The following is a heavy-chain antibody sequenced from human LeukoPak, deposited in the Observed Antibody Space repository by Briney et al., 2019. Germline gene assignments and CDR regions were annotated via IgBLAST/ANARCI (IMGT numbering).Heavy chain of an antibody. CDR3: ARNYYDSSDYYYLDP. CDR2: IRYDGSNK. CDR1: GFTFSGYG. V-gene: IGHV3-30*02. Sequence: PGGSLGLSCAASGFTFSGYGMHWVRQAPGKGLEWVTFIRYDGSNKYYADSVKGRFTISRDNSKNTLYLQMNSLRAEDTAVYYCARNYYDSSDYYYLDPWGQGTLVTVSS. D-gene: IGHD3-22*01. J-gene: IGHJ5*02.